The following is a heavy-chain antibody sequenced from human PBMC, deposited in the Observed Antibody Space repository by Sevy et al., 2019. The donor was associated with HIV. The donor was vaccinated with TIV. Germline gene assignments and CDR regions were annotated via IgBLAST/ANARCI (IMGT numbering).Heavy chain of an antibody. V-gene: IGHV3-15*01. J-gene: IGHJ6*03. D-gene: IGHD2-15*01. CDR2: IKSKTDGGTT. Sequence: GGSLRLSCAASGFTFSNAWMSWVRQAPGKGLEWVGRIKSKTDGGTTDYAAPVKGRFTISRDDSKNTLYLQMNSLKTEDTAVYYCTTVPCSGGSCYGSYYYMDVWGKGTTLTVSS. CDR1: GFTFSNAW. CDR3: TTVPCSGGSCYGSYYYMDV.